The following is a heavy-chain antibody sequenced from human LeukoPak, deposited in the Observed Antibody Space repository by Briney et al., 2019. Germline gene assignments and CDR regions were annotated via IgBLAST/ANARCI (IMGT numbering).Heavy chain of an antibody. CDR1: GGSISSYY. J-gene: IGHJ4*02. CDR3: ARQTGSGLFILP. V-gene: IGHV4-59*04. Sequence: SETLSLTCTVSGGSISSYYWSWIRQPPGKGLEWIGYIYYSGNTYYNASLKSQVSISIDTSKNQFSLKLTSVTAADTAVYYCARQTGSGLFILPGGQGTLVTVSS. D-gene: IGHD3/OR15-3a*01. CDR2: IYYSGNT.